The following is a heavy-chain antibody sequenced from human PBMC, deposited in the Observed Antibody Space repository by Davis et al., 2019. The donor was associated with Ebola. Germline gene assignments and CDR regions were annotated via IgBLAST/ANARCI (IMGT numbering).Heavy chain of an antibody. D-gene: IGHD1-1*01. J-gene: IGHJ3*02. V-gene: IGHV1-2*06. CDR2: INPNSGGT. Sequence: VKVSCKASGYTFTGYYMHWVRQAPGQGLEWMGRINPNSGGTNYAQKFQGRVTMTRDTSISTAYMELSRLGSDDTAVYYCARVIRNGPDAFDIWGQGTMVTVSS. CDR3: ARVIRNGPDAFDI. CDR1: GYTFTGYY.